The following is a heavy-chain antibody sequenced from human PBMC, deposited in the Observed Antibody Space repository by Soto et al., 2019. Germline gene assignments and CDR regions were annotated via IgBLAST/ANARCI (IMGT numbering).Heavy chain of an antibody. CDR3: VGALTYEVPYYYYGMDV. Sequence: GALRLSCAASGFSFSTYLMSWVRQAPGKGLEWVANIKQGGNEKFYVDSVKGRFTISRDNDKKSLYLQMDSLRVEDTAVYYCVGALTYEVPYYYYGMDVWGQGTTVTVSS. CDR2: IKQGGNEK. J-gene: IGHJ6*02. D-gene: IGHD3-16*01. CDR1: GFSFSTYL. V-gene: IGHV3-7*01.